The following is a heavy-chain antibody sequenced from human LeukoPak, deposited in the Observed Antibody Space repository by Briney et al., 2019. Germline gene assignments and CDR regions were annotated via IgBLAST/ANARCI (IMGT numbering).Heavy chain of an antibody. D-gene: IGHD2-21*02. Sequence: GGSLRLSCAASGFTFSNYWMHWVRQAPGKGLVWVSRINGDGSSTNYADSVKGRFTISRDNAKNTLYLQMNSLRADDTAVYYCVRPRIVEVTATDGWFDSWGQGTLVTVSS. CDR2: INGDGSST. CDR3: VRPRIVEVTATDGWFDS. J-gene: IGHJ5*01. V-gene: IGHV3-74*01. CDR1: GFTFSNYW.